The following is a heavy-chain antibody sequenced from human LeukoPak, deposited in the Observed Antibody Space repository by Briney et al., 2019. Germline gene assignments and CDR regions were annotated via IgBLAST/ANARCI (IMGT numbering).Heavy chain of an antibody. V-gene: IGHV1-18*04. J-gene: IGHJ6*03. D-gene: IGHD3-3*01. CDR1: GYTFTGYY. CDR3: ARVGRITIFGVVIWAGYYYYMDV. Sequence: ASVKVSCKASGYTFTGYYMHWVRQAPGQGLEWMGWISAYNGNTNYAQKLQGRVTMTTDTSTSTAYMELRSLRSDDTAVYYCARVGRITIFGVVIWAGYYYYMDVWGKGTTVTVSS. CDR2: ISAYNGNT.